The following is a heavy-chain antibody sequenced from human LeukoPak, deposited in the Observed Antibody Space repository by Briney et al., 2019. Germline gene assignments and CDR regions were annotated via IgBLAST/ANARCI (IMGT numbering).Heavy chain of an antibody. D-gene: IGHD3-10*01. CDR1: GGSITSSNYF. V-gene: IGHV4-39*07. CDR3: ARWRYYGSGSYYTGYYYGMDV. CDR2: IYYSGST. Sequence: SETLSLTCTVSGGSITSSNYFWGWIRQSPGKGLEWIGSIYYSGSTYYNPSLKSRVTISVDTSKNQFSLKLSSVTAADTAVYYCARWRYYGSGSYYTGYYYGMDVWGQGTTVTVSS. J-gene: IGHJ6*02.